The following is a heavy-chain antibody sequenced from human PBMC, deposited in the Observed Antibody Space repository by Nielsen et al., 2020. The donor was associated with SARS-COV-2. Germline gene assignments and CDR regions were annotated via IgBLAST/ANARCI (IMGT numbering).Heavy chain of an antibody. CDR1: GGSFSGYY. CDR3: ARNDPAVASSGFDY. V-gene: IGHV4-59*01. Sequence: SQTLSLTCAVYGGSFSGYYWSWIRQPPGKGLEWIGYIFHSGNTNYNHNPSLKSRVTISADTSKNRFSLKLTSVTAADTAVYFCARNDPAVASSGFDYWGQGTLVTVSS. CDR2: IFHSGNT. J-gene: IGHJ4*02. D-gene: IGHD6-19*01.